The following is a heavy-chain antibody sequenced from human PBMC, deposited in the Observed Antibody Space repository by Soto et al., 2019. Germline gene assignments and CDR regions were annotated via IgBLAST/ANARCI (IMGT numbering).Heavy chain of an antibody. CDR3: ARVGTGNDTSNYYGMDV. Sequence: SETLSLTCTVSGGSISSYYWSWIRQPPGKGLEWIGYIYYSGSTNYNPSLKSRVTISVDTSRNQFSLKLSSVTAADTAVYYCARVGTGNDTSNYYGMDVWGQGTTVTVSS. V-gene: IGHV4-59*01. D-gene: IGHD1-1*01. J-gene: IGHJ6*02. CDR2: IYYSGST. CDR1: GGSISSYY.